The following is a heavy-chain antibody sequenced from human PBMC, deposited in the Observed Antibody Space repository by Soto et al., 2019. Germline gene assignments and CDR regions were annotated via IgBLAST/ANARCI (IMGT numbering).Heavy chain of an antibody. V-gene: IGHV1-3*05. CDR2: INAGNGNT. Sequence: QVQLVQSGAEEKKPGASVKVSCKASGYTFTSYAMHWVRQAPGQRLEWMGWINAGNGNTKYSQKFQGRVTITRDTSASTASMELSSLRSEDTAVYYCASSGSYWGIDYWGQGTLVTVSS. CDR3: ASSGSYWGIDY. CDR1: GYTFTSYA. D-gene: IGHD1-26*01. J-gene: IGHJ4*02.